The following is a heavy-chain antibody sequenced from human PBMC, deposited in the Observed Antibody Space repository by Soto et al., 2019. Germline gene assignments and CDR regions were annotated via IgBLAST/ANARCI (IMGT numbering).Heavy chain of an antibody. CDR3: ARDWSAYDSSGYGDAFDI. V-gene: IGHV3-9*01. J-gene: IGHJ3*02. Sequence: EVQLVESGGGLVQPGRSLRLSCAASGFTFDDYALHWVRQAPGKGLEWVSGISWNSGSIGYADSVKGRFTISRDNAKNSLYLQMNSLRAEDTALYYCARDWSAYDSSGYGDAFDIWGQGTMVTVSS. CDR1: GFTFDDYA. CDR2: ISWNSGSI. D-gene: IGHD3-22*01.